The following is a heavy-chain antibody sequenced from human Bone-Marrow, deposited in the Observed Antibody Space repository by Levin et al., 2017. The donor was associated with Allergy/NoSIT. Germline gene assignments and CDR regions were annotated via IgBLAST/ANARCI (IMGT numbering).Heavy chain of an antibody. CDR2: IYPSDSDT. J-gene: IGHJ3*02. CDR1: GFSFTSYW. Sequence: GESLKISCKGSGFSFTSYWIGWVRQMPGKGLEWMGIIYPSDSDTRYSPSFQGQVTISADKSITTAYLQWSSLKASDTAMYYCARGEQLERHGAFDIWGQGTVVTVSS. CDR3: ARGEQLERHGAFDI. V-gene: IGHV5-51*01. D-gene: IGHD1-1*01.